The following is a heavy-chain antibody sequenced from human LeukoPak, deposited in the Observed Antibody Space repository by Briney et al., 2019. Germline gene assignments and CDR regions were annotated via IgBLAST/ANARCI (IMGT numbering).Heavy chain of an antibody. CDR1: GGSISSGSYY. Sequence: SDTLSLTCTVSGGSISSGSYYWSWIRQPAGKGLEWIGRIYTSGSTNYNPSLKSRVTISVDASKNQFSLKLSSVTAADTAVYYCAREVYCGGDCHTPAEYFQHWGQGTLVTVSS. J-gene: IGHJ1*01. V-gene: IGHV4-61*02. D-gene: IGHD2-21*01. CDR3: AREVYCGGDCHTPAEYFQH. CDR2: IYTSGST.